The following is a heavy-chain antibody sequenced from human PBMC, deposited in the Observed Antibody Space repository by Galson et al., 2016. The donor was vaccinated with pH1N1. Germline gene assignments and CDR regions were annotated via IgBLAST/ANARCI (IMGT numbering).Heavy chain of an antibody. Sequence: SVKVSCKASGYTFTSYYFHWVRQAPGLGFQWMGVINPIGGMATYTQNFQDRLTMTVDASTSTVYMELTSLRSEDTAVYYCVRDLGRLRDFWGQGTLVTVSS. CDR3: VRDLGRLRDF. J-gene: IGHJ4*02. CDR2: INPIGGMA. D-gene: IGHD1-26*01. CDR1: GYTFTSYY. V-gene: IGHV1-46*01.